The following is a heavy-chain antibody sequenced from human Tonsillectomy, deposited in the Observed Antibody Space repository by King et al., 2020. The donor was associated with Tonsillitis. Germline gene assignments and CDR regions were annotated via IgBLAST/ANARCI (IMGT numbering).Heavy chain of an antibody. CDR3: ASSDSSGYEFDY. D-gene: IGHD3-22*01. CDR2: IYYSGST. Sequence: QLQESGPGLVKPSETLSLTCTVSGGSISSSSYYWGWIRQPPGKGLEWIGSIYYSGSTYYNPSLKSRVTISVDTSKNQFSLKLSSVTAADTAVYYCASSDSSGYEFDYWGQGTLVTVSS. J-gene: IGHJ4*02. CDR1: GGSISSSSYY. V-gene: IGHV4-39*01.